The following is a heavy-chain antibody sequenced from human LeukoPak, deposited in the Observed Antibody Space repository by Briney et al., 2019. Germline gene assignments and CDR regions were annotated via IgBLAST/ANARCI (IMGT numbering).Heavy chain of an antibody. D-gene: IGHD6-13*01. CDR1: GFTFSNFA. Sequence: PGGSLRLSCAASGFTFSNFAMTWVRQAPGKGLEWVSSIVGSSSTYYADSLKGRFTISRDNAKNSLSLQMNSLRAEDTAVYYCARIGAGSSRDYWGQGTLVTVSS. J-gene: IGHJ4*02. CDR2: IVGSSST. V-gene: IGHV3-21*01. CDR3: ARIGAGSSRDY.